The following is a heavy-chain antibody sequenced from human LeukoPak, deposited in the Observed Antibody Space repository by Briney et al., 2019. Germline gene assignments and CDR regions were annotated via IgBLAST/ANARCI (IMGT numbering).Heavy chain of an antibody. CDR2: ITDSGGST. CDR1: GFTFSSYA. D-gene: IGHD3-3*01. V-gene: IGHV3-23*01. CDR3: AKEYDFWSGYYD. Sequence: GSLRLSCAASGFTFSSYAMSWVRQAPGKGLEWVSAITDSGGSTYYADSVKGRFTISRDNSKNTLYLQMNSLRAEDTAVYYCAKEYDFWSGYYDWGQGTLVTVSS. J-gene: IGHJ4*02.